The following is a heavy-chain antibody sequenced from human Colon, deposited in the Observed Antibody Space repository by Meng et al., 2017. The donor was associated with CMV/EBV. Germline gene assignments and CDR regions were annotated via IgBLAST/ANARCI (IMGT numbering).Heavy chain of an antibody. V-gene: IGHV3-11*01. CDR1: GFTFSDYY. CDR2: ISSSGSTI. J-gene: IGHJ6*02. CDR3: ARASFSAAGTGYYYYGMDV. Sequence: GGSLRLSCAASGFTFSDYYMSWIRQAPGKGLEWVSYISSSGSTIYYADSVKGRFTISRDNAKNSLYLQMNRLRAEDTAVYYCARASFSAAGTGYYYYGMDVWGQGTTVTVSS. D-gene: IGHD6-13*01.